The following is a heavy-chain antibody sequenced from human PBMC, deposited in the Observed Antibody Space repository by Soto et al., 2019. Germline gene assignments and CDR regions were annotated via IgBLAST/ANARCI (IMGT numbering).Heavy chain of an antibody. D-gene: IGHD3-10*01. CDR3: AKGDTMVRGPSRR. V-gene: IGHV3-23*01. J-gene: IGHJ1*01. CDR2: ISGSGGNT. Sequence: GGSLRLSCAVSGFTFSSYAMTWVRQAPGKGLEWVSVISGSGGNTYYADSVKGRFTISRDNSRNTLYLQMNNLRAEDTAVYYCAKGDTMVRGPSRRWGQGTLVTVSS. CDR1: GFTFSSYA.